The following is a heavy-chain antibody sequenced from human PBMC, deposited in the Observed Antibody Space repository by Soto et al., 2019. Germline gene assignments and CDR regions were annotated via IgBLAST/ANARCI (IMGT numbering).Heavy chain of an antibody. J-gene: IGHJ5*02. Sequence: SVKVSCKASGGTFSSYAISWVRQAPGQGLEWMGGIIPIFGTANYAQKFQGRVTITADESTSTAYMELSSLRSEDTAVYYCAREVVTASLASGWFDPWGQGTLVTVSS. CDR3: AREVVTASLASGWFDP. CDR2: IIPIFGTA. D-gene: IGHD2-21*02. V-gene: IGHV1-69*13. CDR1: GGTFSSYA.